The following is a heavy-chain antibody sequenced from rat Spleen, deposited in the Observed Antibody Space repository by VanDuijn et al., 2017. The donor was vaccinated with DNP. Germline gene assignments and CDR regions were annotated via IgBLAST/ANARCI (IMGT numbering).Heavy chain of an antibody. D-gene: IGHD1-9*01. J-gene: IGHJ4*01. CDR3: ARNYGYNSLYAMDA. Sequence: EVQLQESGPGLLKPSQSLSLTCSVTGYSITSSSRWNWIRKFPGNKMEWIGHISYSGSTSYNPSLKSRISITRDTSKNQFFLQLNSVTTEDTATYYCARNYGYNSLYAMDAWGQGTSVTVSS. CDR1: GYSITSSS. V-gene: IGHV3-1*01. CDR2: ISYSGST.